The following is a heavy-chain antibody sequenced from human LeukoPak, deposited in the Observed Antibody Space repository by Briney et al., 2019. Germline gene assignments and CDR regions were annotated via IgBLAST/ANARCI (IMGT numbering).Heavy chain of an antibody. CDR3: AMTSTGPPNMVRGDAFDI. CDR1: GGSISSGGYY. Sequence: SETLSLTCTVSGGSISSGGYYWSWIRQHPGKGLEWIGYIYYSGSTYYNPSLKSRVTISVDTSKNQFSLKLSSVTAADTAVYYCAMTSTGPPNMVRGDAFDIWGQGTMVTVSS. CDR2: IYYSGST. V-gene: IGHV4-31*03. J-gene: IGHJ3*02. D-gene: IGHD3-10*01.